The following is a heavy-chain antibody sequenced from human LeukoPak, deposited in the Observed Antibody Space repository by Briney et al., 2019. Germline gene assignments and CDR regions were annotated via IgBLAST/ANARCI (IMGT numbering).Heavy chain of an antibody. J-gene: IGHJ4*02. CDR2: ITDVDNGYNT. D-gene: IGHD3-10*01. CDR3: ARRTRGSLDY. Sequence: GGSLRLSCAASGSTFTDHYMHWLRRGPRKRHLSVRRITDVDNGYNTEYDTSVKSRFTISRNDSQNSVYLQMNSLKIDDTAIYYCARRTRGSLDYWGQGVLVTVSS. V-gene: IGHV3-72*01. CDR1: GSTFTDHY.